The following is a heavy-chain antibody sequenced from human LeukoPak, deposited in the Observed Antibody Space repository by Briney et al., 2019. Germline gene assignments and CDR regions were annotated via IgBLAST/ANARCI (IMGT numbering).Heavy chain of an antibody. CDR2: IYHSGTA. Sequence: SETLSLTCAVSGYSISSGYYWGWIRQPPGTGLEWIGSIYHSGTAYYNPSLKSRVTISVDTSKNQFSLKLSSVTAADTAVYYCARTQLAYYYYYMDVWGKGTSVTVSS. J-gene: IGHJ6*03. CDR3: ARTQLAYYYYYMDV. D-gene: IGHD5-18*01. CDR1: GYSISSGYY. V-gene: IGHV4-38-2*01.